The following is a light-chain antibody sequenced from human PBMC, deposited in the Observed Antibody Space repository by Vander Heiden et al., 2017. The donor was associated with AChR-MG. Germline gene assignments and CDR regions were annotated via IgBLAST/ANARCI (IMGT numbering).Light chain of an antibody. Sequence: QSALTQPASVSGSPGQSITISCPGTSSDVGRYNYVSWYQQHPGKAPKLMSYDVSNRPSGVSNRFSGSKSGNSASLTISGLLAEDEADYYCGSYTTRSTLVFGGGTKLTVL. J-gene: IGLJ2*01. V-gene: IGLV2-14*03. CDR3: GSYTTRSTLV. CDR2: DVS. CDR1: SSDVGRYNY.